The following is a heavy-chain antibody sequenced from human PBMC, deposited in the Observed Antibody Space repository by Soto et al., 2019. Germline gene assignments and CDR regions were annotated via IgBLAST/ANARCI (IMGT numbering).Heavy chain of an antibody. CDR1: GYSFTSYW. CDR3: ASNKNWNNYYGMDV. CDR2: IDPSDSYT. Sequence: GESLKISCKGSGYSFTSYWISWVRQMPGKGLEWMGRIDPSDSYTKYSPSFQGHVTISADKSISTAYLQLSSLKASDTAMYYCASNKNWNNYYGMDVWGQGTTVTVSS. J-gene: IGHJ6*02. V-gene: IGHV5-10-1*01. D-gene: IGHD1-1*01.